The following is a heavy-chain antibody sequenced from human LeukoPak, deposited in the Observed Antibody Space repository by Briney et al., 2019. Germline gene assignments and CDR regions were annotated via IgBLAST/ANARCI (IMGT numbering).Heavy chain of an antibody. D-gene: IGHD4-17*01. Sequence: SVNPSCHVARYTSTSYDINWVRPATGQGLEWMGWMNPNSGNTGYAQKFQGRVTMTRNTYISTAYMELSSLRSEDTAVYYCARGNTGSTVDYWGQGTLVTVSS. J-gene: IGHJ4*02. CDR2: MNPNSGNT. CDR1: RYTSTSYD. V-gene: IGHV1-8*01. CDR3: ARGNTGSTVDY.